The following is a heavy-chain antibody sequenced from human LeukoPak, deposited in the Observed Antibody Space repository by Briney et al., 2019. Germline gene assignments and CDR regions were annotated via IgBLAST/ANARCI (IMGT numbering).Heavy chain of an antibody. CDR2: INSDGSST. D-gene: IGHD2-21*02. J-gene: IGHJ4*02. CDR3: ARGLAYCGGDCYYYFDY. Sequence: GGSLRLSCAASGFTFSSYWMHWVRQAPGKGLVWVSRINSDGSSTSYADSVKGRFTISRDNAKNTPYLQMNSLRAEDTAVYYCARGLAYCGGDCYYYFDYWGQGTLVTVSS. V-gene: IGHV3-74*01. CDR1: GFTFSSYW.